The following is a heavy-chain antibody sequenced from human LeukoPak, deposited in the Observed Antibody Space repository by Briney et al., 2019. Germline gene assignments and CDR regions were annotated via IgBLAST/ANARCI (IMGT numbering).Heavy chain of an antibody. V-gene: IGHV3-74*01. CDR1: GFTFSSYG. CDR3: ARDFEQDNALDL. J-gene: IGHJ3*01. CDR2: LSSDGSSA. D-gene: IGHD1/OR15-1a*01. Sequence: GGSLRLSCAASGFTFSSYGMHWVRQAPGKGPVWVSRLSSDGSSARYADTVEGRFTISRDNAKNTLYLQMNSLRAEDSGVYYCARDFEQDNALDLWGQGTMVIVS.